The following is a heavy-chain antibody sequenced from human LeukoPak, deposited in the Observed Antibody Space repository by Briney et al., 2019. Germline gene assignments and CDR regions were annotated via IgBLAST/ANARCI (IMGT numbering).Heavy chain of an antibody. V-gene: IGHV1-46*01. CDR1: GYTFTSYY. CDR3: ARGGVRWELLSNFDY. Sequence: ASVKVSCKASGYTFTSYYMHWVRQAPGQGLEWLGLINPSGSSTLYAQKFQGRVTMTRDMSTTTDYMELSSLRSEDTAVYYCARGGVRWELLSNFDYWGQGTLVTVSS. CDR2: INPSGSST. J-gene: IGHJ4*02. D-gene: IGHD1-26*01.